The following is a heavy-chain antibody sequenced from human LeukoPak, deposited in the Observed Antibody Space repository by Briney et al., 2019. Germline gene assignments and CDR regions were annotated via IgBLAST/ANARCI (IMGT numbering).Heavy chain of an antibody. D-gene: IGHD3-10*01. CDR2: TRNKANSYTT. CDR1: GFTFSDHY. CDR3: ARVPRRILWFGEYDY. V-gene: IGHV3-72*01. J-gene: IGHJ4*02. Sequence: GGSLRLSCAASGFTFSDHYMDWVRQAPGKGLEWVGRTRNKANSYTTEYAASVKGRFTISRDDSKNSLYLQMNSLKTEDTAVYYCARVPRRILWFGEYDYWGQGTLITVSS.